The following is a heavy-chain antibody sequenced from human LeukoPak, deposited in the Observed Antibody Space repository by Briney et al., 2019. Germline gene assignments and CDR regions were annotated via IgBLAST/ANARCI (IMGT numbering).Heavy chain of an antibody. CDR3: ARSIYNDQGTFDY. D-gene: IGHD3-16*02. V-gene: IGHV4-59*01. CDR2: VYYSGTT. Sequence: SQTLSLTCTVSGGYISGYYWTWIRQPPGKGLEWIANVYYSGTTNIHPSLKSRLIVSLDMSKNKFSLNLTSVTAADTAVYHCARSIYNDQGTFDYWGQGAPVTVSS. J-gene: IGHJ4*02. CDR1: GGYISGYY.